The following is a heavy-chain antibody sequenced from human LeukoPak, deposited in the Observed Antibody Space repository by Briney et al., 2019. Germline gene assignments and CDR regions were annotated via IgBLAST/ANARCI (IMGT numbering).Heavy chain of an antibody. J-gene: IGHJ3*02. Sequence: GGSLRLSCAASGFTFSSYAMSWVRQAPGKGLEWVSAISGSGGSTYYADSVKGRFTISRDNSKNTLYLQMNSLRAEDTAVYYCAKGRSARGLWLDAFDIWGQGTMVTVSS. CDR1: GFTFSSYA. CDR2: ISGSGGST. D-gene: IGHD4/OR15-4a*01. V-gene: IGHV3-23*01. CDR3: AKGRSARGLWLDAFDI.